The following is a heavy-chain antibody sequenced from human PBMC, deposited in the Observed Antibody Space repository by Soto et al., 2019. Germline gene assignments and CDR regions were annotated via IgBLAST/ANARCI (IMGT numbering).Heavy chain of an antibody. Sequence: QVQLVQSGAEVKKPGASVNVSCKASGYTFTTYSVTSMRQAPGQGLEWMGWINAFSGITKYAQNLQDRITMTTDTSASTAYMELRSLRSADTAIYYCAREKFYGSSGYSVGHWYFDLWGRGTLVTVSS. CDR1: GYTFTTYS. CDR3: AREKFYGSSGYSVGHWYFDL. J-gene: IGHJ2*01. V-gene: IGHV1-18*04. D-gene: IGHD3-22*01. CDR2: INAFSGIT.